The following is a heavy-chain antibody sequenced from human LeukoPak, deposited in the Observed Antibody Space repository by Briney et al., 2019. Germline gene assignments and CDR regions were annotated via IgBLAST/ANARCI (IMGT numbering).Heavy chain of an antibody. CDR2: ISYDGSNK. V-gene: IGHV3-30-3*01. Sequence: GGSLRLSCAASGFTFSSYAMHWVRQAPGKGLEWVAVISYDGSNKYYADSVKGRSTISRDNSKNTLYLQMNSLRAEDTAVYYCAREPGAGDHDLGSFDYWGQGTLVTVSS. CDR3: AREPGAGDHDLGSFDY. D-gene: IGHD3/OR15-3a*01. CDR1: GFTFSSYA. J-gene: IGHJ4*02.